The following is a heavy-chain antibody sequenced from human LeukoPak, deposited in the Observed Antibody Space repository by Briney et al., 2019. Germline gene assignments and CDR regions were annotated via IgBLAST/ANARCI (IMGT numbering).Heavy chain of an antibody. V-gene: IGHV1-2*02. CDR2: INPNNGHT. J-gene: IGHJ5*02. CDR3: AREMVRAVIINWFDH. D-gene: IGHD3-10*01. CDR1: GYTFSDYY. Sequence: AAVTVSCKASGYTFSDYYIHGVRQAPGQGGEGMGFINPNNGHTNYTQNFQGRVTMTTDTYISTAYMDLRRLRSDDTAVYYCAREMVRAVIINWFDHWGQGTLVTVSS.